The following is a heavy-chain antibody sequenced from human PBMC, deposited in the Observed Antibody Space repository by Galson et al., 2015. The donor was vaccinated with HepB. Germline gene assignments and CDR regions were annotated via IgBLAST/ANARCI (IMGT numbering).Heavy chain of an antibody. CDR2: ISWDGGST. D-gene: IGHD2-2*01. J-gene: IGHJ3*02. CDR1: GFTFDDYT. CDR3: AKDHCSSTSCYAGAFDI. V-gene: IGHV3-43*01. Sequence: SLRLSCAASGFTFDDYTMHWVRQAPGKGLEWVSLISWDGGSTYYADSVKGRFTISRDNSKNSLYLQMNSLRTGDTALYYCAKDHCSSTSCYAGAFDIWGQGTMVTVSS.